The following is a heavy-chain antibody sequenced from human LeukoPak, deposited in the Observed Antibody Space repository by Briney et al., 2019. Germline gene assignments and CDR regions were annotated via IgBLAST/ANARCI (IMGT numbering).Heavy chain of an antibody. D-gene: IGHD3-16*02. CDR3: ASVVIVGDAFDI. CDR1: GYTFTSYY. J-gene: IGHJ3*02. Sequence: ASVKVSCKASGYTFTSYYMHWVRQAPGQGLEWMGIINPSGGSTSYAQKFQGRVTMTRDTSTSTVYMELSSLRSEDTAVYYCASVVIVGDAFDIWGQGTMVTFSS. V-gene: IGHV1-46*01. CDR2: INPSGGST.